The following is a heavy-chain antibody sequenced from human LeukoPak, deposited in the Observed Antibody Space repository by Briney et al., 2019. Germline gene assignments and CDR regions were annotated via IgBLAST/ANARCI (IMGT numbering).Heavy chain of an antibody. D-gene: IGHD2-2*01. V-gene: IGHV4-34*01. CDR3: ARPRSTSPTDAFDI. CDR2: INHSGST. J-gene: IGHJ3*02. Sequence: GSLRLSCAASGFTFSSYSMSWIRQPPGKGLEWIGEINHSGSTNYNPSLKSRVTISVDTSKNQFSLKLSSVTAADTAVYYCARPRSTSPTDAFDIWGQGTMVTVSS. CDR1: GFTFSSYS.